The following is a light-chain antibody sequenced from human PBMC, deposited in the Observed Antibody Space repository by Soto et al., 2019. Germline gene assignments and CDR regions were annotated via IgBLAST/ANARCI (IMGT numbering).Light chain of an antibody. V-gene: IGKV3-20*01. CDR2: RTS. J-gene: IGKJ1*01. CDR3: QQYDSSPRT. Sequence: EIVMTQSPPTLSVSPGERATLSCRASQSVSSSYLAWYQQKPGQAPRLLIYRTSNRATGIPDRFSGSGSGTDFTLTISRLEPEDFAVYWCQQYDSSPRTFGQGTKVDIK. CDR1: QSVSSSY.